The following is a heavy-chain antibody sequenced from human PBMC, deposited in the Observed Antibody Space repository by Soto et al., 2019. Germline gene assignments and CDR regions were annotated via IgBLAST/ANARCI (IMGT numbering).Heavy chain of an antibody. CDR1: GGSISSYY. Sequence: ETLSLTCTVSGGSISSYYWSWIRQPPGKGLEWIGYIYYSGSTNYNPSLKSRVTISVDTSKNQFSLKLSSVTAADTAVYYCARVREVAARPILFGPWCQGTLVTVSS. D-gene: IGHD6-6*01. CDR3: ARVREVAARPILFGP. J-gene: IGHJ5*02. CDR2: IYYSGST. V-gene: IGHV4-59*01.